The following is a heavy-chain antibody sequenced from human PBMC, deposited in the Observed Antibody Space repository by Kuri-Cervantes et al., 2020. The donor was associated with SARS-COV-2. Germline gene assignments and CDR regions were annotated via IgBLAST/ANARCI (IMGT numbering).Heavy chain of an antibody. CDR1: GFTFSNYG. Sequence: GESLKISCAASGFTFSNYGMHWVRQAPGKGLEWVTFIRYDDSNEYYADSVKGRFTISRDNSKSTLFLQMNSLRTEDTAVYYCARAPMVRGVTHYYYYGMEVWGQGTTVTVSS. V-gene: IGHV3-30*02. D-gene: IGHD3-10*01. CDR2: IRYDDSNE. J-gene: IGHJ6*02. CDR3: ARAPMVRGVTHYYYYGMEV.